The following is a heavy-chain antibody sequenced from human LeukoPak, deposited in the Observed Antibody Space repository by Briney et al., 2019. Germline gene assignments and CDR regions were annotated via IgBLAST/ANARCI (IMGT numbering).Heavy chain of an antibody. Sequence: SVKVSCKASGGTFSSYTISWVRQAPGQGLEWMGRIIPILGIANYAQKFQGRVTITADKSTNTAYMELSSLRSEDTAVYYCARAGWELLVHGFDYWGQGTLVTVSS. D-gene: IGHD1-26*01. CDR1: GGTFSSYT. CDR2: IIPILGIA. J-gene: IGHJ4*02. V-gene: IGHV1-69*02. CDR3: ARAGWELLVHGFDY.